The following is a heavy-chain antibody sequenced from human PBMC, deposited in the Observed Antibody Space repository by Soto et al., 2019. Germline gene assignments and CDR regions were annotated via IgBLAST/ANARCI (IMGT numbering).Heavy chain of an antibody. V-gene: IGHV1-3*04. J-gene: IGHJ6*02. CDR1: GYSFTTHA. CDR3: ARGEQLYHYYYGMDV. CDR2: INTGNGNT. Sequence: ASVKVSCKASGYSFTTHAMIWVRQAPGQRPEWMGWINTGNGNTRYSPKFQGRVNITRDTSASTAYMELSSMKSEDTAVYYCARGEQLYHYYYGMDVWGQGSTVTVSS.